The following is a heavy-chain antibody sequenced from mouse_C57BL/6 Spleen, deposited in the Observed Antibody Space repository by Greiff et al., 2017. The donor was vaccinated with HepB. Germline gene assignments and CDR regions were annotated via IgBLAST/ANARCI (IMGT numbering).Heavy chain of an antibody. CDR3: ARGDYGSSYPYFDV. Sequence: VQLQQSGPELVKPGASVKIPCKASGYTFTDYNMDWVKQSHGKSLEWIGDINPNNGGTIYNQKFKGKATLTVDKSSSTAYMELRSLTSEDTAVYYCARGDYGSSYPYFDVWGTGTTVTVSS. J-gene: IGHJ1*03. CDR1: GYTFTDYN. D-gene: IGHD1-1*01. V-gene: IGHV1-18*01. CDR2: INPNNGGT.